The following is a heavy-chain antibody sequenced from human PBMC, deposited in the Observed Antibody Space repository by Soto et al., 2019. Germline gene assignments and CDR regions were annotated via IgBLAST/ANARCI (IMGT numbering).Heavy chain of an antibody. CDR2: IYSGGYT. V-gene: IGHV3-53*01. D-gene: IGHD3-10*01. J-gene: IGHJ4*02. Sequence: EVQLVESGGGLIQPGGSLRLSCAVSGFTVSNNYMSWVRQAPGKGLEGVSVIYSGGYTAYGDSVKGRFTISRDNSKNTLFLQRKTRGAGPTGVFYWAAHPGGGGYWGQGTLVTVSS. CDR3: AAHPGGGGY. CDR1: GFTVSNNY.